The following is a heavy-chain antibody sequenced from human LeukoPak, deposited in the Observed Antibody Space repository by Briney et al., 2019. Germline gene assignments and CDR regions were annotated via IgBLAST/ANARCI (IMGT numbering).Heavy chain of an antibody. CDR3: AIGGYCGATNCYTAY. J-gene: IGHJ4*02. CDR2: IYGNGYEA. V-gene: IGHV3-23*05. Sequence: GGSLRLSCAASGFTFSTYTMNWIRQPPGGGLEWVSGIYGNGYEAFYADSVKGRFTISRDNSKNTLYLQMNSLSAEDSAVYYCAIGGYCGATNCYTAYWGQGIQVTVSS. D-gene: IGHD2-2*02. CDR1: GFTFSTYT.